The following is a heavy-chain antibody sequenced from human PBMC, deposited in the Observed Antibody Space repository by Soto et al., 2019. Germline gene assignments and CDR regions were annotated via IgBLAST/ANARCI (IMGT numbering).Heavy chain of an antibody. CDR1: SGSISTYY. CDR3: ARGRQQAVVFDY. D-gene: IGHD2-15*01. V-gene: IGHV4-59*01. Sequence: PSETLSLTCTVSSGSISTYYWSWIRQPPGKGLEWIGYIYYTGSTNYNPSLKTRVAISMDTSKNQFSLNLSSVTAEDTGIYYCARGRQQAVVFDYWGPGTLVTVSS. CDR2: IYYTGST. J-gene: IGHJ4*02.